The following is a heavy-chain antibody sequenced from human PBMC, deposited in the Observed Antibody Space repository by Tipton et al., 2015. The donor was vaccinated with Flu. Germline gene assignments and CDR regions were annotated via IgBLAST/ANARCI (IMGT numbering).Heavy chain of an antibody. J-gene: IGHJ4*02. CDR2: IYSSGSA. Sequence: LRLSCTVSGGSISPNYWSWIRRPAGKGLEWIGRIYSSGSAIYNPSLKSRVTMSVNTSKNQLSLTLSSVTAADTAVYYCARANGPRTFFDYWGQGTLVTVSS. V-gene: IGHV4-4*07. CDR3: ARANGPRTFFDY. CDR1: GGSISPNY. D-gene: IGHD2/OR15-2a*01.